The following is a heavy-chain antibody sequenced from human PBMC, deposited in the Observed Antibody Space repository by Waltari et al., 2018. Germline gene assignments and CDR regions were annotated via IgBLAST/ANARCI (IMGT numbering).Heavy chain of an antibody. Sequence: EVQLLESAGGLVQPGEALRLSCAASGFSFVGFAMTWVRQAPGEGLGCVASISGSGATPFYADSVKGRFTIVRDNSRDTVYLQMNSLRVDDSAVYYCAKGSRGYTNYFFDSWGQGTLVSVSS. CDR1: GFSFVGFA. V-gene: IGHV3-23*01. J-gene: IGHJ4*02. CDR2: ISGSGATP. D-gene: IGHD3-16*02. CDR3: AKGSRGYTNYFFDS.